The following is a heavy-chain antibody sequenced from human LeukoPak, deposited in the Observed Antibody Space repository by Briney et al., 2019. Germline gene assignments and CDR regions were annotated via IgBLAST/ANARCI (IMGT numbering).Heavy chain of an antibody. D-gene: IGHD5-24*01. V-gene: IGHV4-39*01. CDR1: GGSISSSSYY. CDR3: ASTRWLQLWLDY. J-gene: IGHJ4*02. Sequence: SETLSLTCTVSGGSISSSSYYWGWIRQPPGKGLEWIGSIYYSGSTYYNPSLKSRVTISVDTSKNQSSLKLSSVTAADTAVYYCASTRWLQLWLDYWGQGTLVTVSS. CDR2: IYYSGST.